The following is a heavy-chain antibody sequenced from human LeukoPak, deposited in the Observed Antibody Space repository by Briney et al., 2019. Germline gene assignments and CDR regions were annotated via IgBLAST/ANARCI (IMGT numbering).Heavy chain of an antibody. J-gene: IGHJ4*02. V-gene: IGHV3-53*01. CDR1: GFPVSSKY. CDR3: ARVNGDPTVTDY. Sequence: PGGSLRLSCAASGFPVSSKYMSWVRQAPGKGLEGVSVIYAGGRTYYADSVKGRFTISRDNSNNTLYLQMNSLRAEDTAVYYCARVNGDPTVTDYWGQGTLVTVSS. CDR2: IYAGGRT. D-gene: IGHD7-27*01.